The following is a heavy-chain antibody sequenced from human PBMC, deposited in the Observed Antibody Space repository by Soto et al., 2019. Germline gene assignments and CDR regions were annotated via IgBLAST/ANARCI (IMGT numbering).Heavy chain of an antibody. CDR3: ATVLEGADY. CDR1: GGTFSTYT. CDR2: IIPVFGAA. V-gene: IGHV1-69*01. D-gene: IGHD3-16*01. J-gene: IGHJ4*02. Sequence: QVQLVQSGAEVKKPGSSVKVSCKASGGTFSTYTINWVRQAPGQGLEWMGGIIPVFGAATYAHTLPGRVTITADASRSTASMELSSLRSDDTAVYYCATVLEGADYWGQGTLVTVSS.